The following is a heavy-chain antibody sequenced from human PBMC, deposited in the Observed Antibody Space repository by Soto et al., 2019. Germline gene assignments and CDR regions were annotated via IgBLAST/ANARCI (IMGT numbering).Heavy chain of an antibody. CDR2: IYYSGST. CDR3: ARAVIAAAGTPEGDYYYYGMDV. D-gene: IGHD6-13*01. CDR1: GGSISSGGYY. Sequence: PSETLSLTCTVSGGSISSGGYYWSWIRQRPGKGLEWTGYIYYSGSTYYNPSLKSRVTISVDTSKNQFSLKLSSVTAADTAVYYCARAVIAAAGTPEGDYYYYGMDVWGQGTTVTVSS. V-gene: IGHV4-31*03. J-gene: IGHJ6*02.